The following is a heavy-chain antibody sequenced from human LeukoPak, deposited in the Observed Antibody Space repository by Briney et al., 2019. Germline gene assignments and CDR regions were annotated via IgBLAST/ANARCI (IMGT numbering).Heavy chain of an antibody. CDR3: ARAGRYDILTGYSYFDY. V-gene: IGHV3-21*01. CDR1: GFTFSSYS. D-gene: IGHD3-9*01. Sequence: GGSLRLSCAASGFTFSSYSMNWVRQAPGKGLEWVSSISSSSSYIYYADSVKGRFTISRDNAKNSLYLQMNSLRAEDTAVYYCARAGRYDILTGYSYFDYWGQGTLVTVSS. J-gene: IGHJ4*02. CDR2: ISSSSSYI.